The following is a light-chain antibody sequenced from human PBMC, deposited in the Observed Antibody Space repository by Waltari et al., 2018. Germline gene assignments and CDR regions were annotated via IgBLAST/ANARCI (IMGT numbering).Light chain of an antibody. J-gene: IGLJ3*02. Sequence: SYELTQPPSVSVSPGQTARITCSGDALQKQYAFWYQQKPGQAPVLIIDKDTQRPSGIPERFSGSSSGTTVTMTISGVQAEDEADYYCLSADSSGTSKVFGGGTKLTVL. CDR2: KDT. CDR1: ALQKQY. CDR3: LSADSSGTSKV. V-gene: IGLV3-25*03.